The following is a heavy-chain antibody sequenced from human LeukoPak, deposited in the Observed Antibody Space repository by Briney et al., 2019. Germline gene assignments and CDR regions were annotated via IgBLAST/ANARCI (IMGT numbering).Heavy chain of an antibody. D-gene: IGHD5-24*01. CDR2: LNPNSGGI. CDR3: ARDEGDGYNYVDY. J-gene: IGHJ4*02. V-gene: IGHV1-2*02. Sequence: ASVKVSCKASGYSFTGYYIHWVRQAPGQGPEWMGWLNPNSGGINYGQKFQGRVTMTRDTSISTAYMELSRLRSDDTAVYYCARDEGDGYNYVDYWGQGTLVTVSS. CDR1: GYSFTGYY.